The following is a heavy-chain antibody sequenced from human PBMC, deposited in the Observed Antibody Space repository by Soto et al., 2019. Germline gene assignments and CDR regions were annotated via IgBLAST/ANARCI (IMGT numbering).Heavy chain of an antibody. CDR1: GFTFSSYW. CDR3: ARDSSGYYYRVGAFDI. D-gene: IGHD3-22*01. CDR2: INSEGGST. J-gene: IGHJ3*02. V-gene: IGHV3-74*01. Sequence: GGSLRLSCAASGFTFSSYWMHWVRQAPGKGLVWVSGINSEGGSTDYADSVKGRFIMSRDNAKNTLYLQMNSLRAEDTAVYYCARDSSGYYYRVGAFDIWGQGTMVTVSS.